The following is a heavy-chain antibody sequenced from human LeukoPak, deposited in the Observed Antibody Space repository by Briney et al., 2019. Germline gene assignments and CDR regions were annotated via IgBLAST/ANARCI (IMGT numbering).Heavy chain of an antibody. D-gene: IGHD1-20*01. CDR2: IIPIFGTA. Sequence: GASVKVSCKASGGTFSSYAISWVRQAPGQGLEWMGGIIPIFGTANYAQKFQGRVTITADESTSTAYMELSSLRSEDTAVYHCAREYNWNPGFDYCGQGTLVTVSS. CDR1: GGTFSSYA. J-gene: IGHJ4*02. V-gene: IGHV1-69*13. CDR3: AREYNWNPGFDY.